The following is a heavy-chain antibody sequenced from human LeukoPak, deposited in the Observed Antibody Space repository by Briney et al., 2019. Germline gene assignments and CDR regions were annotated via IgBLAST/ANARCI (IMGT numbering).Heavy chain of an antibody. CDR3: ARGALVHCSSTSCYSWFDP. D-gene: IGHD2-2*02. J-gene: IGHJ5*02. Sequence: PETLSLTCTVSGGSISSYYWSWIRQPPGKGLEWIGYIYYSGSTNYNPSLKSRVTISVDTSKNQFSLKLSSVTAADTAVYYCARGALVHCSSTSCYSWFDPWGQGTLVTVSS. V-gene: IGHV4-59*12. CDR1: GGSISSYY. CDR2: IYYSGST.